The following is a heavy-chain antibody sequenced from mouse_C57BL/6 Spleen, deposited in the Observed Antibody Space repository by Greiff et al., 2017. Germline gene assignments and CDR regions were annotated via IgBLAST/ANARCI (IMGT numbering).Heavy chain of an antibody. V-gene: IGHV5-6*01. D-gene: IGHD2-3*01. J-gene: IGHJ2*01. CDR3: ARGIYDGYYVGFDY. Sequence: EVKLMESGGDLVKPGGSLKLSCAASGFTFSSYGMSWVRQTPDKRLEWVATISSGGSYTYYPDSVKGRFTISRGNAKNTLYLQMSSLKSEDTAMYYCARGIYDGYYVGFDYWGQGTTLTVSS. CDR2: ISSGGSYT. CDR1: GFTFSSYG.